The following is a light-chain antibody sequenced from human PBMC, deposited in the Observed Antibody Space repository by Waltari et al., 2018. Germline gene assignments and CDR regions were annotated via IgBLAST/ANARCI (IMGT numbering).Light chain of an antibody. CDR2: DAS. Sequence: DIQMTQSPSSLSASVGDRVRITCQASQDISNYLNLYQQKPGKAPKLLIDDASNLETGVPSRFSGSGSGTDFTFTISSLQPEDIATYYCQQYDNLPITFGQGTRLEIK. CDR1: QDISNY. J-gene: IGKJ5*01. CDR3: QQYDNLPIT. V-gene: IGKV1-33*01.